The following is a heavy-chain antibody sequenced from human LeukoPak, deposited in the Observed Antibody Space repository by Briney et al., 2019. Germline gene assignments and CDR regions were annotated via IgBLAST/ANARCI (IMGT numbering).Heavy chain of an antibody. V-gene: IGHV3-23*01. J-gene: IGHJ4*02. CDR3: ANLNSFDWLSIFDY. CDR1: GFTFSSYA. Sequence: GGPLRLSCAASGFTFSSYAMSGLRQARGEGVECVSDISGGGGSTCYAATVKDRFTISRDNSKNTLYLQMNSLRAEDTAVYYCANLNSFDWLSIFDYWGQGTPVTVSS. CDR2: ISGGGGST. D-gene: IGHD3-9*01.